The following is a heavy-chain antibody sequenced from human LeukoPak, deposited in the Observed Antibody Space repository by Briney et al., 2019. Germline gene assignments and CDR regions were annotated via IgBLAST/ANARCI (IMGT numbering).Heavy chain of an antibody. V-gene: IGHV4-34*01. CDR3: ARGRITMVRGVSRIYGMDV. D-gene: IGHD3-10*01. CDR2: INHSGST. J-gene: IGHJ6*02. Sequence: KTSETLSLTCAVYGGSFSGYYWSWIRQPPGKGLEWIGEINHSGSTNYNPSLKSRVTISVDTSKNQFSLKLSSVTAADTAVYYCARGRITMVRGVSRIYGMDVWGQGTTVTVSS. CDR1: GGSFSGYY.